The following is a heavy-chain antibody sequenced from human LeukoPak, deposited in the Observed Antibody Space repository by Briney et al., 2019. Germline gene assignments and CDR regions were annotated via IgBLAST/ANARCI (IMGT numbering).Heavy chain of an antibody. CDR2: IYPGDSDT. J-gene: IGHJ4*02. D-gene: IGHD5-18*01. CDR3: ARGSSRIQLWLPFDY. Sequence: GASLKFSCRGAGYNFSSYWIAWLRKLPGKGLEWMGIIYPGDSDTRYSPSFQGQVTISADKSISTAYLQWSSLKASDTAMYYCARGSSRIQLWLPFDYWGQGTLVTVSS. V-gene: IGHV5-51*01. CDR1: GYNFSSYW.